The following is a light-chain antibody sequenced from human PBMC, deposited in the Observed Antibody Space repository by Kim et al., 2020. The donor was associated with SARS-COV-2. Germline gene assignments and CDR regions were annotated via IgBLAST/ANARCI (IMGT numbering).Light chain of an antibody. CDR1: SSDVGGYNY. J-gene: IGLJ2*01. CDR3: SSYTSSRKKVV. Sequence: QSALTQPASVSGSPGQSITISCTGTSSDVGGYNYVSWYQQHPGKAPKLMIYDVSKRPSGVSNRFSGSKSVNTASLTISGLQAEEEADYYCSSYTSSRKKVVSGGGTQLNVL. V-gene: IGLV2-14*01. CDR2: DVS.